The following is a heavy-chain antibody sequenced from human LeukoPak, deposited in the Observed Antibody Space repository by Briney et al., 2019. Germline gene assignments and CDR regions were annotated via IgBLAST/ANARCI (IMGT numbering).Heavy chain of an antibody. CDR1: GYTFTSYG. CDR2: ISAYNGNT. Sequence: ASVKVSCKASGYTFTSYGISWVRQAPGQGLEWMGWISAYNGNTNYAQKLQGRVTMTTDTSTSTAYTELRSLRSDDTAVYYCAREGTYYDILTGYPLAGVRSYYFDYWGQGTLVTVSS. J-gene: IGHJ4*02. CDR3: AREGTYYDILTGYPLAGVRSYYFDY. V-gene: IGHV1-18*04. D-gene: IGHD3-9*01.